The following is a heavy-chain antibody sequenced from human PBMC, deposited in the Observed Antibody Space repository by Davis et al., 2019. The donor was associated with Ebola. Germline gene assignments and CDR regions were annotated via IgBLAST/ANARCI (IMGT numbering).Heavy chain of an antibody. CDR2: ISGSGGST. CDR3: ARKTTVTSRDAFDI. D-gene: IGHD4-17*01. CDR1: GFTFSSYA. V-gene: IGHV3-23*01. J-gene: IGHJ3*02. Sequence: GESLKISCAASGFTFSSYAMSWVRQAPGKGLEWVSAISGSGGSTYYADSVKGRFTISRDNSKNTLYLQMNSLRAEDTAVYYCARKTTVTSRDAFDIWGQGTMVTVSS.